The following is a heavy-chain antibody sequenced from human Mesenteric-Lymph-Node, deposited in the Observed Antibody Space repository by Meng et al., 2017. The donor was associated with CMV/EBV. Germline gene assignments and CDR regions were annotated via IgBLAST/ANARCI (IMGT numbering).Heavy chain of an antibody. CDR3: ARDLLRYFDWHDPGGYYYCMDV. J-gene: IGHJ6*02. D-gene: IGHD3-9*01. V-gene: IGHV3-21*01. CDR2: ISSSSSYI. CDR1: GFTFSSHS. Sequence: GESLKISCAASGFTFSSHSMNWVRQAPGKGLEWVSSISSSSSYIYYADSVKGRFTISRDNAKNSLYLQMKRLRAEDTAVYYCARDLLRYFDWHDPGGYYYCMDVWGQGTTVTVSS.